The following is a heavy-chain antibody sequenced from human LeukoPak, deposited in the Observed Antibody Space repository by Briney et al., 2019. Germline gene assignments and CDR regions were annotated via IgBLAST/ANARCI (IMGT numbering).Heavy chain of an antibody. CDR3: AKDGGLWVSAHWGDS. J-gene: IGHJ4*02. Sequence: GGSLRLSCTASGFTFSSYTKSWVRQAPGKGLKWVSTITTGGPNTYYADSVKGRFTVSRDDSKNTLYLQMNSLRAEDTAVYYCAKDGGLWVSAHWGDSWGRGTLVTVSS. D-gene: IGHD7-27*01. CDR1: GFTFSSYT. V-gene: IGHV3-23*01. CDR2: ITTGGPNT.